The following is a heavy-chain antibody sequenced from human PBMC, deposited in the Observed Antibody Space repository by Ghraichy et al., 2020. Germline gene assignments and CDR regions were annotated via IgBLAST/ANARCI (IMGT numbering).Heavy chain of an antibody. CDR1: GYTFTSYD. CDR3: ARGSLKTTLSQIG. J-gene: IGHJ4*02. V-gene: IGHV1-8*01. D-gene: IGHD4-17*01. CDR2: MNPNNGDT. Sequence: ASVKVSCKASGYTFTSYDINWVRQTTGQGLEWMGWMNPNNGDTGYAPKFQGRVTMTRDTSVSSAYMELSSLTSEDTAVYYCARGSLKTTLSQIGWGQGTLVTVSS.